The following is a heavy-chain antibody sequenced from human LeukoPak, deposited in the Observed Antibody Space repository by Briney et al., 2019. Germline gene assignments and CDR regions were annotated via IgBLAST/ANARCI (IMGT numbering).Heavy chain of an antibody. Sequence: GGSLRLSCAASGFTFSSYSMHWVRQAPGKGLEWVAIISYDGGNQYYADSVKGRFTVSRDDSKNTLSLQMNSLRAEDTAVYYCARGLYYYGMDVWGQGTTVTVSS. CDR1: GFTFSSYS. CDR3: ARGLYYYGMDV. J-gene: IGHJ6*02. V-gene: IGHV3-30-3*01. CDR2: ISYDGGNQ.